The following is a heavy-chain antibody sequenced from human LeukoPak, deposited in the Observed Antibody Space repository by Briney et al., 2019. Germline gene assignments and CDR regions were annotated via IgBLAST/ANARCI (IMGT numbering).Heavy chain of an antibody. CDR3: ARDGGYCSSTSCYTYFDY. V-gene: IGHV3-64*01. CDR1: GFTFSSYA. CDR2: ISSNGGST. J-gene: IGHJ4*02. Sequence: GGSLRLSCAASGFTFSSYAMHWVRQAPGKGLEYVSAISSNGGSTYYANSVKGRFTISRDNSKNTLYLQMGSLRAEDTAVYYCARDGGYCSSTSCYTYFDYWGQGTLVTVSS. D-gene: IGHD2-2*02.